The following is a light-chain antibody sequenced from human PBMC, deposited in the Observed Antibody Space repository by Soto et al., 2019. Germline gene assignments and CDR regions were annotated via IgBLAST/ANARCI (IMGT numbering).Light chain of an antibody. Sequence: EIVMTQSPATLSVSPGERATLSCRASQSVSSNLAWYQQKPGQAPRLLIYGASTRATGIPARFSGSGSGTEFTLTISSLQSEDFAVYYCQKYNNSPPVTFGGGTKVEIQ. CDR1: QSVSSN. J-gene: IGKJ4*01. V-gene: IGKV3-15*01. CDR3: QKYNNSPPVT. CDR2: GAS.